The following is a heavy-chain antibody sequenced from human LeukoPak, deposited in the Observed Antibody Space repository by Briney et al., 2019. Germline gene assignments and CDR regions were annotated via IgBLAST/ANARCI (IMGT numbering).Heavy chain of an antibody. D-gene: IGHD5-12*01. Sequence: PRGSLRLSCAASVFTFSSYAMSWVRQAPRKGLEWVSSISGSGGSTYYADSVKGRFTISRDNSKNTLYLQMNSLRAEDTAVYYCAKAPVGTIRYFDYWGQGTLVTVSS. J-gene: IGHJ4*02. V-gene: IGHV3-23*01. CDR2: ISGSGGST. CDR3: AKAPVGTIRYFDY. CDR1: VFTFSSYA.